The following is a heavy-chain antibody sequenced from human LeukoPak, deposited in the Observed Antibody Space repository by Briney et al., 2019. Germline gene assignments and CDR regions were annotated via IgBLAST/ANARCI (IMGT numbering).Heavy chain of an antibody. CDR1: GFSFSAYI. CDR2: IRSDGNST. V-gene: IGHV3-64*01. J-gene: IGHJ4*02. Sequence: GGSLRLSCVASGFSFSAYIMHWVRQAPGKGLEYVSAIRSDGNSTFYPNSVKGRFTISRDNSKSTLYLQMGSLRAEDTAVYYCTRRYGGHSGWAGYHDSWGQGTLVTVSS. D-gene: IGHD6-19*01. CDR3: TRRYGGHSGWAGYHDS.